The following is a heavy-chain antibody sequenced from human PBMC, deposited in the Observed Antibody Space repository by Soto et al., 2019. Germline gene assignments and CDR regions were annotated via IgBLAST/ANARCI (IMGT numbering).Heavy chain of an antibody. D-gene: IGHD2-8*01. CDR2: INPKSGGT. Sequence: ASVKVSCKASGYSFTDYHIHWVRQAPGQGLEWLGRINPKSGGTSTAQKFQGWVTMTTDTSISTASMELTRLTSDDTAIYYCARGNSTDCSNGVCSFFYNHDMDVWGQGTTVTVSS. J-gene: IGHJ6*02. CDR3: ARGNSTDCSNGVCSFFYNHDMDV. CDR1: GYSFTDYH. V-gene: IGHV1-2*04.